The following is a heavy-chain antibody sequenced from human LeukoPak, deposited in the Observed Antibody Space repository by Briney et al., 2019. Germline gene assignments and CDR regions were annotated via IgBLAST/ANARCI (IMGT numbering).Heavy chain of an antibody. CDR2: IIPIFVTA. V-gene: IGHV1-69*05. CDR3: ARGGVQVWFSTDY. D-gene: IGHD5-18*01. J-gene: IGHJ4*02. Sequence: SSVKVSCKASGGTFSSYAISWVRQAPGQGLEWMGGIIPIFVTANYPQKFQGRVTITTDESTSTAYMELSSLRSEDTAVYYCARGGVQVWFSTDYWGQGTLVTVSS. CDR1: GGTFSSYA.